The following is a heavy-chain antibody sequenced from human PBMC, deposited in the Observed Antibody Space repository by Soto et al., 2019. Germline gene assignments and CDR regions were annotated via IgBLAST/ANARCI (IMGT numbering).Heavy chain of an antibody. D-gene: IGHD3-22*01. CDR3: ARGQQTPSVYYYDSSGYYPHFDY. J-gene: IGHJ4*02. CDR1: GGSFSGYY. CDR2: INHSGST. Sequence: SETLSLTCAVYGGSFSGYYWSWIRQPPGKGLEWIGEINHSGSTNYNPSLKSRVTISVDTSKNQFSLKLSSVTAADTAVYYCARGQQTPSVYYYDSSGYYPHFDYWGQGTLVT. V-gene: IGHV4-34*01.